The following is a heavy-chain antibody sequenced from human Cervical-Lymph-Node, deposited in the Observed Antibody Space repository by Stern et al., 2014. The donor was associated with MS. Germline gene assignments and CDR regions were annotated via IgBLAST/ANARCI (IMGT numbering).Heavy chain of an antibody. CDR2: IWYDGSNR. CDR1: GFTFSSSG. V-gene: IGHV3-33*01. Sequence: VHLVDSGGGVVQPGRSLRLSCAASGFTFSSSGMHWVRQAPGKGLEWLAIIWYDGSNRYYADSVKGRFTISRDNSKNTLYLQMNSLRADDTAVYYCAREGGNTAEYFQHWGQGTLVTVSS. J-gene: IGHJ1*01. D-gene: IGHD4-23*01. CDR3: AREGGNTAEYFQH.